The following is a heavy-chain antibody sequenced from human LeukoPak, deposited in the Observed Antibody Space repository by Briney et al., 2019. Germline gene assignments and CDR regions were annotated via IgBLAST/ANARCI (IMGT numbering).Heavy chain of an antibody. D-gene: IGHD3-3*01. CDR2: IYYSGST. CDR3: ARGLSYYDFWSGYYHDAFDI. Sequence: SETLSLTCTVSGGSVSSGSYYWSWIRQPPGKGLEWIGYIYYSGSTNYNPSLKSRVTISVDTSKNQFSLKLSSVTAADTAVYYCARGLSYYDFWSGYYHDAFDIWGQGTMVTVSS. CDR1: GGSVSSGSYY. J-gene: IGHJ3*02. V-gene: IGHV4-61*01.